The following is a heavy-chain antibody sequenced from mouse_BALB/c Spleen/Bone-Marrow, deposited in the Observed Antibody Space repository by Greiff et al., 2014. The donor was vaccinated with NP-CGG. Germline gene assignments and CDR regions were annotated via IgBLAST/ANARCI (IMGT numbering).Heavy chain of an antibody. Sequence: LKESGSELVRPGASVKLSCKASGYTFTSYWMHWVKQRPGQGLEWIGNIYPDSGKTNYDEKFKRKATLTVDTSSSTAYMQLSSLTSEDSAVYYCTRRGDYYGSPGVNYAMDYWGQGTSVTVSS. CDR2: IYPDSGKT. J-gene: IGHJ4*01. CDR3: TRRGDYYGSPGVNYAMDY. CDR1: GYTFTSYW. D-gene: IGHD1-1*01. V-gene: IGHV1S22*01.